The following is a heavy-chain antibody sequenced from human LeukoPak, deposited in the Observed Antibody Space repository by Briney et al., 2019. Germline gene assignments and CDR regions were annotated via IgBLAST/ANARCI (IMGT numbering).Heavy chain of an antibody. J-gene: IGHJ4*02. CDR3: TTEID. CDR2: IKSKPDGGTT. CDR1: GFTFSSYE. D-gene: IGHD2/OR15-2a*01. V-gene: IGHV3-15*01. Sequence: PGGSLRLSCAASGFTFSSYERNWVRQAPGKGLEWVGRIKSKPDGGTTDYAAPVKGRFSISRDDSINTLYLQMSSLKTDDTAVYYCTTEIDWGQGTLVTVSS.